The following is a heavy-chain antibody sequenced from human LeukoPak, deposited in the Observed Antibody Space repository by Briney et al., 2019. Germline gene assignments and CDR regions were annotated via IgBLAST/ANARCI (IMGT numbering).Heavy chain of an antibody. V-gene: IGHV1-18*01. CDR2: ISAYNGNT. J-gene: IGHJ4*02. CDR3: ARDLSRVAPRYYFDY. CDR1: GYTFTTYG. Sequence: ASVKVSCKPSGYTFTTYGISWVRQAPGQGLEWMGWISAYNGNTNYAQKLQGRVTMTTDTSTSTAYMELRSLRSDDTAVYYCARDLSRVAPRYYFDYWGQGTLVTVSS. D-gene: IGHD2-15*01.